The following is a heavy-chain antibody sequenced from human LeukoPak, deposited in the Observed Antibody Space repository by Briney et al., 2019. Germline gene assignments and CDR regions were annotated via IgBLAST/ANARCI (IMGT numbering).Heavy chain of an antibody. V-gene: IGHV1-18*01. CDR2: ISAYNGNT. D-gene: IGHD3-10*01. Sequence: GASVKVSCKASGYTFTSYGISWVRQAPGQGLEWMGWISAYNGNTNYAQKLQGRVTMTTDTSTSTAYMELRSLRSDDTAVYYCARDLIPYYYSSGSPVDYWGQGTLVTVSS. CDR3: ARDLIPYYYSSGSPVDY. CDR1: GYTFTSYG. J-gene: IGHJ4*02.